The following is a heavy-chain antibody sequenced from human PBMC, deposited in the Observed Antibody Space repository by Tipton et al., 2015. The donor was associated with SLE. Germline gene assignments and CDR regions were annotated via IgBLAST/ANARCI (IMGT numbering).Heavy chain of an antibody. D-gene: IGHD6-13*01. CDR3: ASGGSSWYRNWFDP. J-gene: IGHJ5*02. V-gene: IGHV4-4*07. CDR1: DGSISDYY. Sequence: TLSLTCTVSDGSISDYYWTWIRQPAGEGLEWIGRIYASGSTNHNPSLKSRVTISLDTSKNQFSLKLTSVTAADTAVYYCASGGSSWYRNWFDPWGQGTLVTVSS. CDR2: IYASGST.